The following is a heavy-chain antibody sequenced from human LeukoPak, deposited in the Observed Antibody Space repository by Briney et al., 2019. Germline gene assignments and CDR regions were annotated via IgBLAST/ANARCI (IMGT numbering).Heavy chain of an antibody. CDR1: GYTFTGYY. D-gene: IGHD2-15*01. CDR3: ARGPYCSGGSCYSQRGAFDI. Sequence: ASVKVSCKASGYTFTGYYMHWVRQAPGQGLEWMGWINPNSGGTNYAQKFQGRVTMTRDTSTSTAYMELSRLRSDDTAVYYCARGPYCSGGSCYSQRGAFDIWGQGTMVTVSS. CDR2: INPNSGGT. J-gene: IGHJ3*02. V-gene: IGHV1-2*02.